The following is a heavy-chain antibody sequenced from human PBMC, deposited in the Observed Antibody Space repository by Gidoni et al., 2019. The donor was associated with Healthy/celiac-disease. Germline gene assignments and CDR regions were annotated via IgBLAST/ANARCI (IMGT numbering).Heavy chain of an antibody. Sequence: EVQLVESGGGLVQPGRSLRLSCTASGFTVGDYAMSWFRRAPGKGMAWVGFIRSQAYGGTTEYAASVQGRFTISRDDSKSIAYLQMNSLKTEDTAVYYCTSVWYLSRIQLWPDAFDIWGQGTMVTVSS. CDR2: IRSQAYGGTT. CDR3: TSVWYLSRIQLWPDAFDI. CDR1: GFTVGDYA. J-gene: IGHJ3*02. D-gene: IGHD5-18*01. V-gene: IGHV3-49*03.